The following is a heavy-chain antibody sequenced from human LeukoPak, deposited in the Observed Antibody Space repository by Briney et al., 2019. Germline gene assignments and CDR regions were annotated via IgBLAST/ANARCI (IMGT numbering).Heavy chain of an antibody. CDR2: IYTSGST. D-gene: IGHD3-9*01. Sequence: SETLSLTRTVSGGSISSGSYYWSWIRQPAGKGLEWIGRIYTSGSTNYNPSLKSRVTISVDTSKNQFSLKLSSVTAADTAVYYCARDQGXKSAYYDILXGYYAFXIWGQGTMVXXSS. CDR3: ARDQGXKSAYYDILXGYYAFXI. J-gene: IGHJ3*02. V-gene: IGHV4-61*02. CDR1: GGSISSGSYY.